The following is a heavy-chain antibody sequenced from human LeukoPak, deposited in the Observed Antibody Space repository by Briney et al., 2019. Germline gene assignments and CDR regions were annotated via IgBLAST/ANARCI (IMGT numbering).Heavy chain of an antibody. D-gene: IGHD4-23*01. CDR1: GFTFTSSA. V-gene: IGHV1-58*01. J-gene: IGHJ3*02. CDR2: IVVGSGNT. Sequence: ASVKVSCKASGFTFTSSAVQWVRQARGQRLEWLGWIVVGSGNTNYAQKFQERVTITRDMSTGTAYMELSSLRSEDTAAYYCAAAIPTVVKTLDTLDIWGQGTMVTVSS. CDR3: AAAIPTVVKTLDTLDI.